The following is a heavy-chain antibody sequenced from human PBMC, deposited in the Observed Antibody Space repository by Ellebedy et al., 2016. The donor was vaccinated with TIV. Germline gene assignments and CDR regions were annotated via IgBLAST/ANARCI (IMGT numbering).Heavy chain of an antibody. D-gene: IGHD2-21*02. CDR3: ARTDPWQPIDD. CDR2: AYYSGSP. CDR1: GDSISSYY. Sequence: MPSETLSLTCTVSGDSISSYYWAWIRQPPGKGLEYIGSAYYSGSPYYNPSFKSRVTLSADTSKNQFSLNLRTVTAADTAVYYCARTDPWQPIDDWGQGILVSVSS. J-gene: IGHJ4*02. V-gene: IGHV4-39*01.